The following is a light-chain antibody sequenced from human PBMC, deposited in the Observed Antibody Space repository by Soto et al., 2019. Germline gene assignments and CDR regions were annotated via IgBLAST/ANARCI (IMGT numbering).Light chain of an antibody. J-gene: IGKJ1*01. Sequence: AIQMTQSPSSLSASVGDRVTITCRASQGIRNDLGWYQQKPGKAPKLLIYAASSLQSGVPSRFSGSGSCKDFTLTLSSLQPEDFPAYYCQQSSYWPQWNFGKGTK. CDR3: QQSSYWPQWN. CDR1: QGIRND. CDR2: AAS. V-gene: IGKV1-6*01.